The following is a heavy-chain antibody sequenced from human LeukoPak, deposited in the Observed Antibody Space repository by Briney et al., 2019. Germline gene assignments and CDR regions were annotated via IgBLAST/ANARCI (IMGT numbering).Heavy chain of an antibody. CDR3: ARDRHYYDSSGYSDY. J-gene: IGHJ4*02. Sequence: GGSLRLSCAASGFTFSSYAMHWVRQAPGKGLEWVAVISYDGSNKYYADSVKGRFTISRDNSKNTLYLQMSSLRAEDTAVYYCARDRHYYDSSGYSDYWGQGTLVTVST. CDR2: ISYDGSNK. V-gene: IGHV3-30-3*01. D-gene: IGHD3-22*01. CDR1: GFTFSSYA.